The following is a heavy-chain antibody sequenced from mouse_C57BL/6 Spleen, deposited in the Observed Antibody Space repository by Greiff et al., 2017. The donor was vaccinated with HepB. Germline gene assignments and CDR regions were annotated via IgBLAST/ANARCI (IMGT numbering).Heavy chain of an antibody. Sequence: QVHVKQSGAELARPGASVKLSCKASGYTFTSYGISWVKQRTGQGLEWIGEIYPRSGNTYYNEKFKGKATLTADKSSSTAYMELRSLTSEDSAVYFCARGGYYDYGAWFAYWGQGTLVTVSA. CDR2: IYPRSGNT. V-gene: IGHV1-81*01. CDR1: GYTFTSYG. D-gene: IGHD2-4*01. CDR3: ARGGYYDYGAWFAY. J-gene: IGHJ3*01.